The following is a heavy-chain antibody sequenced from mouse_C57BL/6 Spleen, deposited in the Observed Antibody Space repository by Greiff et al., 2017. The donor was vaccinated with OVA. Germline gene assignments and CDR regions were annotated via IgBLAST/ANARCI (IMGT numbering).Heavy chain of an antibody. J-gene: IGHJ4*01. CDR1: GYAFSSSW. Sequence: QVQLQQSGPELVKPGASVKISCKASGYAFSSSWMNWVKQRPGKGLEWIGRIYPGDGDTNYNGKFKGKATLTADKSSSTAYMQLSSLTSEDSAVYFCARWKYDYDEMDYWGQGTSVTVSS. D-gene: IGHD2-4*01. V-gene: IGHV1-82*01. CDR3: ARWKYDYDEMDY. CDR2: IYPGDGDT.